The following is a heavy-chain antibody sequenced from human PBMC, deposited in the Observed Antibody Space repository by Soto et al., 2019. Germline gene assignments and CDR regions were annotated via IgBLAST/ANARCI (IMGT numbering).Heavy chain of an antibody. J-gene: IGHJ4*02. CDR2: IYYSGST. CDR1: GGSISSSSYY. V-gene: IGHV4-39*01. Sequence: QLQLQESGPGLVKPSETLSLTCTVSGGSISSSSYYWGWIRQPPGKGLEWIGSIYYSGSTYYNPSLKSRVTISVDTSKNQFSLKLSSVTAADTAVYYCARHLNDFWSGYYGGEDYFDYWGQGTLVTVSS. D-gene: IGHD3-3*01. CDR3: ARHLNDFWSGYYGGEDYFDY.